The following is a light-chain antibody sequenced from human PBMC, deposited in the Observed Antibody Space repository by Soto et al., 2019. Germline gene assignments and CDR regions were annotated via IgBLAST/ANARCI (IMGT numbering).Light chain of an antibody. CDR3: ISYTSSSLYV. Sequence: SVLSQPAPLSGSPGQSIALSCTGTSSYVCTYDYVSWYQQHPGKAPKLMIYDVTDRPSGVSNRFSGSKSGNTASLTISWLQAEDEADYYCISYTSSSLYVFGTGTKVTVL. J-gene: IGLJ1*01. CDR2: DVT. V-gene: IGLV2-14*03. CDR1: SSYVCTYDY.